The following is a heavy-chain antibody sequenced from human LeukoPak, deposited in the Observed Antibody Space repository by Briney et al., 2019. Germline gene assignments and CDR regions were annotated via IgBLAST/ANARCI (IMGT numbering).Heavy chain of an antibody. J-gene: IGHJ4*02. V-gene: IGHV3-23*01. CDR3: AEVMGATRMKFDY. D-gene: IGHD1-26*01. Sequence: GGSLRLSCAASGFTFSSYAMSWVRQAPGKGLEWVSAISGSGGSTYYADSVKGRFTISRDNSKNTLYLQMNSLRAEDTAVYYCAEVMGATRMKFDYWGQGTLVTVSS. CDR2: ISGSGGST. CDR1: GFTFSSYA.